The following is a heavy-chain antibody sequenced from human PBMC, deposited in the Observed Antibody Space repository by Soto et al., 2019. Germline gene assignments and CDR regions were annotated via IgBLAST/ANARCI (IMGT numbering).Heavy chain of an antibody. CDR3: ASDYVGDELTVTTGEFGRL. V-gene: IGHV1-2*02. D-gene: IGHD1-26*01. CDR1: GHTFSGDY. J-gene: IGHJ4*02. CDR2: VNHNSGGT. Sequence: ASVKVSCKASGHTFSGDYVHWVRQAPGQGLEWSGWVNHNSGGTHYAQKFQCRVSMTRDTSLSSVYMVLRSLRRDDRAVYLGASDYVGDELTVTTGEFGRLWGQGTLVTVSS.